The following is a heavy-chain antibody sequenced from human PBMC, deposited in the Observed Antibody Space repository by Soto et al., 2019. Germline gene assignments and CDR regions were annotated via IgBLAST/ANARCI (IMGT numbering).Heavy chain of an antibody. J-gene: IGHJ4*02. D-gene: IGHD3-9*01. V-gene: IGHV3-23*01. CDR2: ISRSGNST. Sequence: EVQVLESGGGVTQPGRSLRLSCAVSGLSFSSYAMTWVRQSPGKWLEWVSSISRSGNSTYSADSVRGRFTISRDNSKNRLYLQMNSLRAEDTAVYYCAKDAKILDWLPTSFYFDFWGQGTPVSVSS. CDR3: AKDAKILDWLPTSFYFDF. CDR1: GLSFSSYA.